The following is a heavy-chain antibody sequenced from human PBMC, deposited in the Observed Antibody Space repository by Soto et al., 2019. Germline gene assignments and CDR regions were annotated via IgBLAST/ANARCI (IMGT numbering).Heavy chain of an antibody. Sequence: LRLSCAASGFTFSSYAMSWVRQAPGKGLEWVSAISGSGGSTYYADSVKGRFTISRDNSKNTLYLQMNSLRAEDTAVYYCAKEAYYYDSSGYYSYYFDYWGQGTLVTVSS. J-gene: IGHJ4*02. D-gene: IGHD3-22*01. CDR3: AKEAYYYDSSGYYSYYFDY. V-gene: IGHV3-23*01. CDR1: GFTFSSYA. CDR2: ISGSGGST.